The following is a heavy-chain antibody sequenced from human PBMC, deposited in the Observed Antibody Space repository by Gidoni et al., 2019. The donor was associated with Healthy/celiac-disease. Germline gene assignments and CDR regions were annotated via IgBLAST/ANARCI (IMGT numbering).Heavy chain of an antibody. Sequence: EVQLLESGGGLVQPGGYLRLSCSASGFTFSSYAMSWVRQAPGKGLECVSAISGSGGSTYYADSVKGRFTISRDNSKNTLYLQMNSLRAEDTAVYYCAKGPRVDTAMVFWGQGTLVTVSS. J-gene: IGHJ4*02. D-gene: IGHD5-18*01. CDR2: ISGSGGST. CDR1: GFTFSSYA. V-gene: IGHV3-23*01. CDR3: AKGPRVDTAMVF.